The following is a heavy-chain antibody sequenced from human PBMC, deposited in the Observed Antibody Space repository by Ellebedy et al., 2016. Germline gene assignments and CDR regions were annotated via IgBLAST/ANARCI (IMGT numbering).Heavy chain of an antibody. CDR2: INPSGGST. J-gene: IGHJ4*02. CDR1: GYTFTSYY. V-gene: IGHV1-46*01. Sequence: ASVKVSCXASGYTFTSYYMHWVRQAPGQGLEWMGIINPSGGSTSYAQKFQGRVTMTRDASTSTVYMELSSLRSDDTAVYYCARSYDRTPFDYWGQGTQVTVSS. CDR3: ARSYDRTPFDY. D-gene: IGHD1-14*01.